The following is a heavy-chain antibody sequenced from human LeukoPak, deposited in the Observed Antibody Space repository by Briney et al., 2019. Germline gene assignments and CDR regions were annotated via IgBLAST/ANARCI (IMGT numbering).Heavy chain of an antibody. J-gene: IGHJ4*02. CDR1: GGSISSYY. D-gene: IGHD1-26*01. Sequence: SETLSLTCTVSGGSISSYYWSWIRQPPGKGLEWIGYIYYSGSTNYNPSLKSRVIISEDTSKNQFSLKLSSVTAADTAVYYCARDSPTTGVDYWGQGTLVTVSS. CDR3: ARDSPTTGVDY. CDR2: IYYSGST. V-gene: IGHV4-59*01.